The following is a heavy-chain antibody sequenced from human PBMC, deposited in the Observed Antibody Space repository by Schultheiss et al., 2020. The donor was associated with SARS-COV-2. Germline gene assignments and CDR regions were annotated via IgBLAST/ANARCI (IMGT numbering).Heavy chain of an antibody. J-gene: IGHJ6*02. Sequence: SETLSLTCAVYGGSFSGYYWSWIRQPPGKGLEWIGYIYYSGSTFYNPSLESRVTISVDTSNNQFSLRLSSVTAADTAVYYCARDLPEGPDTYYYGMDVWGQGTTVTVSS. CDR3: ARDLPEGPDTYYYGMDV. V-gene: IGHV4-34*09. CDR2: IYYSGST. D-gene: IGHD5-18*01. CDR1: GGSFSGYY.